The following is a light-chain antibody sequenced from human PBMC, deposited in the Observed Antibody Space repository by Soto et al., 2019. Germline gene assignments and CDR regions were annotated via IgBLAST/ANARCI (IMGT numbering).Light chain of an antibody. CDR3: LQALQTPFT. CDR1: QSLLHSNGYNY. CDR2: LGS. Sequence: EIVMTQSPLSLPVTPGEPDSISCRSSQSLLHSNGYNYLDWYLQKPGQSPQLLIYLGSNRASGVSDRFRGSGSGTDFTLKISRVEAEDVGVYYCLQALQTPFTFGPGTKVEIK. J-gene: IGKJ3*01. V-gene: IGKV2-28*01.